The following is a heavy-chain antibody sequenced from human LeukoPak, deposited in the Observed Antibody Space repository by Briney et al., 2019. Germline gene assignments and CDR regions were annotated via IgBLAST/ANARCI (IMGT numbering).Heavy chain of an antibody. Sequence: SETLSLTCTVSGASISSSNYYWGWVRQPPGKGLEWIGSIYYRGSTNYNPSLKSRVNISVDTSKNQFSLKLTSVTAADTALYYCAYDSSGYYYAVFDYWGQGTLVTVSS. CDR3: AYDSSGYYYAVFDY. CDR2: IYYRGST. CDR1: GASISSSNYY. V-gene: IGHV4-39*01. J-gene: IGHJ4*02. D-gene: IGHD3-22*01.